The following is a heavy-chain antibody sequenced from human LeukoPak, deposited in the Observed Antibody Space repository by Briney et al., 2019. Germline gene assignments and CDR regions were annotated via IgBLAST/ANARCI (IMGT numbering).Heavy chain of an antibody. Sequence: SETLSLPCTVSGGSISSSSYYWGWIRQPPGKGLEWIGSIYYSGSTYYNPSLKSRVTISVDTSKNQFSLKLSSVTAADTAVYYCARVPDDFWSGYSSLFDYWGQGTLVTVSS. CDR1: GGSISSSSYY. D-gene: IGHD3-3*01. CDR2: IYYSGST. CDR3: ARVPDDFWSGYSSLFDY. J-gene: IGHJ4*02. V-gene: IGHV4-39*01.